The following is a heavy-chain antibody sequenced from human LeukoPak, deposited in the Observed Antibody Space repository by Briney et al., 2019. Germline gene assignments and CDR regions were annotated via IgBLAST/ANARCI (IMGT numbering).Heavy chain of an antibody. J-gene: IGHJ6*02. Sequence: SVKVSCKASGGTFSSYSISWVRQALGQGLEWMGGIIPIFDTADYAQKFQGRVTITADESTSTAYMELSSLRSEDTAVFYCARISLGAIWGYYYGMDVWGQGTTVTVSS. CDR2: IIPIFDTA. D-gene: IGHD1-26*01. CDR3: ARISLGAIWGYYYGMDV. CDR1: GGTFSSYS. V-gene: IGHV1-69*13.